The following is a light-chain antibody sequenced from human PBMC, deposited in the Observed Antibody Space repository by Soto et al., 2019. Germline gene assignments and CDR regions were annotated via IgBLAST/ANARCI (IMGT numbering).Light chain of an antibody. CDR1: SSDVGGYDY. CDR3: SSYTGGNPSYV. J-gene: IGLJ1*01. V-gene: IGLV2-8*01. Sequence: QSALTQPPSASGSPGQAVTISCTGTSSDVGGYDYVSWYQQHPGRAPKLMIYEVTIRPSGVSHRFSGSKSGNTASLTVSGLRAEDEADYYCSSYTGGNPSYVFGTGTKVTVL. CDR2: EVT.